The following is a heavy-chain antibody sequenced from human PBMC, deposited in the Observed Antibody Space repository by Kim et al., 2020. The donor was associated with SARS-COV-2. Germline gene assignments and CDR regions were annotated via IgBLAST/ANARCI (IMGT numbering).Heavy chain of an antibody. D-gene: IGHD3-3*01. V-gene: IGHV3-7*01. J-gene: IGHJ4*02. CDR3: ARTYYDFWSGYHLDY. Sequence: DSVKGRFTISRDNAKNSLYLQMNSLRAEDTAVYYCARTYYDFWSGYHLDYWGQGTLVTVSS.